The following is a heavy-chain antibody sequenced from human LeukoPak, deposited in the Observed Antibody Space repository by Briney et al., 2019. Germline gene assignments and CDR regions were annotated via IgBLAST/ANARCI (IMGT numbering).Heavy chain of an antibody. D-gene: IGHD6-6*01. J-gene: IGHJ6*03. CDR1: GGSISSYY. Sequence: SETLSLTCTVSGGSISSYYWSWIRQPPGKGLEWIGYIYYSGSTNYNPSLKSRVTISVDTSKNQFSLKLSSVTAADTAVYYCARVHSSSSYNYYYYYMDVWGKGTTVTVSS. V-gene: IGHV4-59*01. CDR3: ARVHSSSSYNYYYYYMDV. CDR2: IYYSGST.